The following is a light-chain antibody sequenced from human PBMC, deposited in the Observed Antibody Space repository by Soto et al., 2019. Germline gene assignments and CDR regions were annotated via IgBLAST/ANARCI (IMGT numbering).Light chain of an antibody. CDR2: KTS. J-gene: IGKJ2*01. Sequence: DIQMTQSPSTLSASVGDRVTITCRASRNINKWLAWYQQKPGKAPNLLIYKTSSLESGVPSRFSGGGSGTEYPLTISSLQPDDFATYYCQQYNTWYTFGQGTRLELK. CDR1: RNINKW. CDR3: QQYNTWYT. V-gene: IGKV1-5*03.